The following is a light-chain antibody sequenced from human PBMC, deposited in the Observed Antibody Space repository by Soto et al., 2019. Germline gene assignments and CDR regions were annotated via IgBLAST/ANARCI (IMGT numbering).Light chain of an antibody. CDR3: LQDSNYPYT. Sequence: AIQMTQSPSSLSVSVGERVTITCRASQGIRNDLGWYQQKPGKAPKLLIYAASSLQSGVPSRFSGSASGTDFTLTISSLQPEDFATYYRLQDSNYPYTFGQGTKLEIK. V-gene: IGKV1-6*01. CDR2: AAS. J-gene: IGKJ2*01. CDR1: QGIRND.